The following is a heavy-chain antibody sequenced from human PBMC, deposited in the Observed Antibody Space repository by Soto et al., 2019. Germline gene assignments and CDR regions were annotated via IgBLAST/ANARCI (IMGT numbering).Heavy chain of an antibody. D-gene: IGHD3-22*01. CDR1: GYNLTNHY. CDR2: ISHKTGGT. CDR3: ARGGTTNYYDSSASTHYCDY. Sequence: ASVKVACRASGYNLTNHYMQGVGQARGEGLELMGWISHKTGGTNYAQKFQGRVTMARVTSINTGYMDLSSLRSDDTAVYYCARGGTTNYYDSSASTHYCDYWGQGTQVTVSS. V-gene: IGHV1-2*02. J-gene: IGHJ4*02.